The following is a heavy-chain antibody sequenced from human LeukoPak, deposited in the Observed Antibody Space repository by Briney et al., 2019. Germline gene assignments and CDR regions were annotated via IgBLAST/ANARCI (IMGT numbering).Heavy chain of an antibody. CDR2: INGDGRRI. CDR3: VRDLPRTSGP. CDR1: GFTFSTAW. D-gene: IGHD3-10*01. V-gene: IGHV3-74*01. Sequence: GGSLRRSCVASGFTFSTAWMHWARQTPGKGLVWVSHINGDGRRINYADDVKGRFTISRDNAKNTLYLQMNSLRVEDTAVYYCVRDLPRTSGPWGQGTLVTVSS. J-gene: IGHJ5*02.